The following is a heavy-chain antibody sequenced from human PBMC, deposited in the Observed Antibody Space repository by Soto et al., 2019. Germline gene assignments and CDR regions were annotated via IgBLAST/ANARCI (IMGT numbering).Heavy chain of an antibody. D-gene: IGHD5-12*01. V-gene: IGHV4-31*03. CDR1: GGSISSGGYS. CDR3: ARDGDGYRAFAF. Sequence: QVQLQESGPGLVKPSQTLSLTCSLSGGSISSGGYSWSWIRQHPGKGLEWIGYIFYSGRTFYNPSLKGRGTMSIDASKNQFSLNLNSVTAADTAVYYCARDGDGYRAFAFWGQGTLVTVSS. J-gene: IGHJ4*02. CDR2: IFYSGRT.